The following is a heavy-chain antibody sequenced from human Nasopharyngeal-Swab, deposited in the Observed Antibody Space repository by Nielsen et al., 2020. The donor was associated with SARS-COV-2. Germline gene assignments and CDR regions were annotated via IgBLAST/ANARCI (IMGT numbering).Heavy chain of an antibody. V-gene: IGHV1-69*13. CDR3: ARDLSVYRYYDSSGYYYVAFDI. J-gene: IGHJ3*02. Sequence: SVKIFCNASAGTFSSYAISWVRHAPGQGLVWMGGIIPIFGTANYAQKFQGRVTITADESTSTAYMELSSLRSEDTAVYYCARDLSVYRYYDSSGYYYVAFDIWGQGTMVTVSS. CDR1: AGTFSSYA. D-gene: IGHD3-22*01. CDR2: IIPIFGTA.